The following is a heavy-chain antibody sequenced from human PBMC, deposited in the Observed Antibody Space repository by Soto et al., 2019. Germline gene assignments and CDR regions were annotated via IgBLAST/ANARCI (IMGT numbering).Heavy chain of an antibody. D-gene: IGHD4-17*01. V-gene: IGHV5-51*01. CDR1: GYSFPSYW. Sequence: GESRKISCKGSGYSFPSYWIGCVRQMPGKGLEWMGIFYPGDSDTRYSPSFQGQVTISADRSISTAYLQWSSLKPSDTAMYYCARQGNGAEGFDYWGQGTLVTVSS. CDR2: FYPGDSDT. J-gene: IGHJ4*02. CDR3: ARQGNGAEGFDY.